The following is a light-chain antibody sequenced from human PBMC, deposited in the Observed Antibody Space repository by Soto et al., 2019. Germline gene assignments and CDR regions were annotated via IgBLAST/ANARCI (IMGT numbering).Light chain of an antibody. V-gene: IGKV4-1*01. CDR2: WAS. CDR3: QQYCSATWT. J-gene: IGKJ1*01. Sequence: DIVMTQSPDSLAVALGERDTINCKSSQRVLYSSSNKNYLAWYQQKPGQPPKLLIYWASTRESGVLDRFSGGASETDFILTLSSVQAEDVAVSYCQQYCSATWTFGQGTKVAIK. CDR1: QRVLYSSSNKNY.